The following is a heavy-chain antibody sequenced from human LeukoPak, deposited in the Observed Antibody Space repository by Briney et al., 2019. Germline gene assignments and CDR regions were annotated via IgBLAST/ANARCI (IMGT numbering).Heavy chain of an antibody. Sequence: SETLSLTXAVYGGSFSGYYWSWIRQPPGKGLEWIGEINHSGSTNYIPSLKSRVTISVDTSKNQFSLKLSSVTAADTAVYYCARVYYDSSPFVYYFDYWGQGTLVTVSS. D-gene: IGHD3-22*01. CDR1: GGSFSGYY. V-gene: IGHV4-34*01. CDR2: INHSGST. CDR3: ARVYYDSSPFVYYFDY. J-gene: IGHJ4*02.